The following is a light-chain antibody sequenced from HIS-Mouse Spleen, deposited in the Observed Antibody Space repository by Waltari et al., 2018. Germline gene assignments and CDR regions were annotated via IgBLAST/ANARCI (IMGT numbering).Light chain of an antibody. V-gene: IGLV3-10*01. J-gene: IGLJ2*01. CDR2: KDS. CDR1: ALQKNY. Sequence: SYELTQPPSVSVSPGQTARITCSGDALQKNYAYWYQQKTGQAPVLVIYKDSKRPSGIPERFSGSSSGTMATLTISGAQVEDEADYYCYSTDSSGNHRVFGGGTKLTVL. CDR3: YSTDSSGNHRV.